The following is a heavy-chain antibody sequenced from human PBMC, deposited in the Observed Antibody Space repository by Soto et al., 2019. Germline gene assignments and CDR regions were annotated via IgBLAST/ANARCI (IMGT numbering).Heavy chain of an antibody. CDR1: GFIFENFG. Sequence: QPGGSLRLSCAASGFIFENFGMSWVRQAPGKGLEWISSISGSGIKKYYADSVKGRFTISRDNSKSTVYLELNNLSAEDTAVYHCAKNQGVELVPLATVDWFDPWGQGSVVTVSS. V-gene: IGHV3-23*01. CDR2: ISGSGIKK. CDR3: AKNQGVELVPLATVDWFDP. J-gene: IGHJ5*02. D-gene: IGHD1-26*01.